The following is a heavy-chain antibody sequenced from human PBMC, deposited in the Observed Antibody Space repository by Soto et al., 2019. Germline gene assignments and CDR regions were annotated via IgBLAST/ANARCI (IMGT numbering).Heavy chain of an antibody. Sequence: EVQLVESGGGLVQPGGSLKLSCAASGFTFSRYWIHWVRQVPGKGLVWVSRINGDGSSTRYADSVRGRFTISRDNARNTVYLHMSSLRAEDTSVYYCARCRETPVTRDHYSGMDVWGQGTTVTVS. J-gene: IGHJ6*02. CDR2: INGDGSST. D-gene: IGHD4-17*01. V-gene: IGHV3-74*01. CDR3: ARCRETPVTRDHYSGMDV. CDR1: GFTFSRYW.